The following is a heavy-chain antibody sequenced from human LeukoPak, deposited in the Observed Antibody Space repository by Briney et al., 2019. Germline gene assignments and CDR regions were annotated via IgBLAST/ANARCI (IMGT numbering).Heavy chain of an antibody. CDR1: GFTVSSNY. Sequence: PGGSLRLSCAASGFTVSSNYMSWVRQAPGKGLEWVSAISGSGGSTYYADSVKGRFTISRDNSKNTLYLQMNSLRAEDTAVYYCAKDRLDGNRYYYYYMDVWGKGTTVTISS. D-gene: IGHD4-23*01. CDR2: ISGSGGST. V-gene: IGHV3-23*01. J-gene: IGHJ6*03. CDR3: AKDRLDGNRYYYYYMDV.